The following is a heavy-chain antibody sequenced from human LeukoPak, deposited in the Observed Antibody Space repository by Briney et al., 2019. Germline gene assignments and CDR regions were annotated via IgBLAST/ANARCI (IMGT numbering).Heavy chain of an antibody. CDR1: GFTFSNYW. D-gene: IGHD5-24*01. CDR3: VRDGDDYNFDY. Sequence: GGSLRLSCAASGFTFSNYWMHWVRQAPGKALVCVSRVKGDGTFTNYADSVKSRFTISRDNAKYTLYLQMHSLRAEDTAIYYCVRDGDDYNFDYWGQGSLVTVSS. V-gene: IGHV3-74*01. J-gene: IGHJ4*02. CDR2: VKGDGTFT.